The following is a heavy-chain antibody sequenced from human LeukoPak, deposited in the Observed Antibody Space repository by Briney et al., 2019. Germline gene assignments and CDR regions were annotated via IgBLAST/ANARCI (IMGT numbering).Heavy chain of an antibody. CDR3: ARRGYSYGGIDY. V-gene: IGHV4-39*01. CDR1: GGSISSSSYY. J-gene: IGHJ4*02. Sequence: SETLSLTCTVSGGSISSSSYYWGWIRQPPGKGLEWIGSIYYSGSTYYNPSLKSRVTISVDTSKNQFSLKLSSVTAADTAVYYCARRGYSYGGIDYWGQGTLVTVSS. CDR2: IYYSGST. D-gene: IGHD5-18*01.